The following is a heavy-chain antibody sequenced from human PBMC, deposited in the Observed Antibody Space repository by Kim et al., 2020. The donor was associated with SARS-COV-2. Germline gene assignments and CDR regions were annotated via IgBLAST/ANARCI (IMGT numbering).Heavy chain of an antibody. CDR2: MSGSGYDT. D-gene: IGHD3-10*01. CDR3: AKDAYYYGSGSYLGYQGMDV. Sequence: GGSLRLSCAASGFTFSTYAMNWVRQAPGKGLEWVSAMSGSGYDTYYVDSVKGRFTISRDNSKNTLYLQMNSLRAEDTAVYYCAKDAYYYGSGSYLGYQGMDVWGRGTTVTVSS. J-gene: IGHJ6*02. V-gene: IGHV3-23*01. CDR1: GFTFSTYA.